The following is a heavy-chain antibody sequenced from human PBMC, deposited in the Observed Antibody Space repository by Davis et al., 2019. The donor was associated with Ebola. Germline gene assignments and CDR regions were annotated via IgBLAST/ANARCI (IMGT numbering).Heavy chain of an antibody. D-gene: IGHD2-2*01. Sequence: PSETLSLTCTVSGGSISSSSYYWGWIRQPPGKGLEWIGSIYYSGSTYYNPSLKSRVTISVDTSKNQFSLKLSSVTAADTAVYYCARLVTPLIVVVPAYYFDYWGQGTLVTVSS. CDR2: IYYSGST. J-gene: IGHJ4*02. CDR3: ARLVTPLIVVVPAYYFDY. CDR1: GGSISSSSYY. V-gene: IGHV4-39*01.